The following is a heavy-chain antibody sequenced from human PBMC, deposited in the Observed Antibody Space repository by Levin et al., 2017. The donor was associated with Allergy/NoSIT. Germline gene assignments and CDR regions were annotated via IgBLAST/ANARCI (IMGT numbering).Heavy chain of an antibody. CDR2: IKSDGSDK. CDR3: ARDKTYAVDL. CDR1: GFTFSNYW. Sequence: GGSLRLSCAASGFTSGFTFSNYWMHWVRQAPGKELVWVSRIKSDGSDKIYADSVKGRFTISRDNAKNTLYLEMNSLRVDDTAVYYCARDKTYAVDLWGQGTTVTVSS. V-gene: IGHV3-74*01. J-gene: IGHJ6*02.